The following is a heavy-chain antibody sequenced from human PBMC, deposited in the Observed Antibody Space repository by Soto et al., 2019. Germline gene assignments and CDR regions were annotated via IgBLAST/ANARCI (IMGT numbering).Heavy chain of an antibody. CDR3: ARDSNGFWSGYPANYFDY. D-gene: IGHD3-3*01. V-gene: IGHV1-18*01. CDR2: ISAYNGNT. CDR1: GYTFTSYG. J-gene: IGHJ4*02. Sequence: ASVKVSCKASGYTFTSYGISWVRQAPGQGLEWMGWISAYNGNTNYAQKLQGRVTMTTDTSTSTAYMELRSLRSDDTALYYCARDSNGFWSGYPANYFDYWGQGTLVTVSS.